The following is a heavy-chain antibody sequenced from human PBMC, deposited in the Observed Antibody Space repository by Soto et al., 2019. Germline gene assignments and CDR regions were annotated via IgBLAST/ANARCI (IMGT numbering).Heavy chain of an antibody. CDR1: GFTFSSYG. CDR2: IWYDGSNK. V-gene: IGHV3-33*01. J-gene: IGHJ4*02. CDR3: AREGIFGVVWFDY. D-gene: IGHD3-3*01. Sequence: QVQLVESGGGVVQPGRSLRLSCAASGFTFSSYGMHWVRQAPGKGLEWVAVIWYDGSNKYYADSVKGRFTISRDNSKNSLYLQMHSLRAEDTAVYYCAREGIFGVVWFDYGGQGTLVTVS.